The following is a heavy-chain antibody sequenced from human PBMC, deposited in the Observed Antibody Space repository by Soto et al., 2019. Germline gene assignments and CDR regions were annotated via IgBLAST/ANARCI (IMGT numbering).Heavy chain of an antibody. D-gene: IGHD5-18*01. J-gene: IGHJ6*02. CDR2: ISAYNGNT. Sequence: ASVKVSCKASGYTFTSYGISWVRQAPGQGLEWMGWISAYNGNTNYAQKLQGRVTMTTDTSTSTAYMELRSLRSDDTAVYYCARDLRDTAMDYYYYNDMDVWGQGTTVTVSS. CDR3: ARDLRDTAMDYYYYNDMDV. V-gene: IGHV1-18*01. CDR1: GYTFTSYG.